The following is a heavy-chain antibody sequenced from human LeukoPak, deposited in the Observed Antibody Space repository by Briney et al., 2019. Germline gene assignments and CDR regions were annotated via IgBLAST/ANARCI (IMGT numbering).Heavy chain of an antibody. J-gene: IGHJ4*02. Sequence: QPGGSLRLSCAASGFTFSSYAMHWVRQAPGKGLEWVAVISYDASNIYYADSVKGRFTISRDNSKSTLYLQMNSLRAEDTAVYYCARAGGSGWSPFDYWGQGTLVTVSS. CDR1: GFTFSSYA. CDR2: ISYDASNI. V-gene: IGHV3-30-3*01. D-gene: IGHD6-19*01. CDR3: ARAGGSGWSPFDY.